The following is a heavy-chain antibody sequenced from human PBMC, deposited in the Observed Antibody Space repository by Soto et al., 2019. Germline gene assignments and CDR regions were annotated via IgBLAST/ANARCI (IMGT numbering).Heavy chain of an antibody. CDR2: MSAYSGDT. Sequence: ASVKVSCKASGYTFTRYDINWVRQATGQGLEWVGWMSAYSGDTKYAQRFQGRVTMTRNTSISTAYMELSSLRSEDTAVYYCARGSRPPFFTIFGVVVPDGAFDIWGQGTMVTVSS. J-gene: IGHJ3*02. D-gene: IGHD3-3*01. CDR1: GYTFTRYD. V-gene: IGHV1-8*01. CDR3: ARGSRPPFFTIFGVVVPDGAFDI.